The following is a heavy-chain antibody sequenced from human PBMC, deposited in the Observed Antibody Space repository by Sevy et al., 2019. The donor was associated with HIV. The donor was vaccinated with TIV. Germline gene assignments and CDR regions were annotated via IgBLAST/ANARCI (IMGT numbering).Heavy chain of an antibody. CDR2: VYPDDSDI. V-gene: IGHV5-51*01. J-gene: IGHJ4*02. Sequence: GESLKISCKGSGYRFTSYWIGWVRQMPGKGLEWMGIVYPDDSDIRYSPSFQGQVTISDDKSINTAYLQWSSLKASDTAMYFCARRVYDSSGYPQYYFDYWGQGTLVTVSS. D-gene: IGHD3-22*01. CDR1: GYRFTSYW. CDR3: ARRVYDSSGYPQYYFDY.